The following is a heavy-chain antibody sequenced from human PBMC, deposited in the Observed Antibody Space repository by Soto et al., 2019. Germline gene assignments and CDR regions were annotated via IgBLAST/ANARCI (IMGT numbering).Heavy chain of an antibody. CDR1: GGSIRTGDYY. CDR3: ASVMVVVPAPGEAYYYYGMDV. J-gene: IGHJ6*02. V-gene: IGHV4-30-4*01. Sequence: PSETLSLTCTVSGGSIRTGDYYWSWIRQPPGKGLEWIGYIYYSESTYYNPSLKSRVTISVYTSKNQFSLKLSSVTAADTAVYYCASVMVVVPAPGEAYYYYGMDVWGQGTTVTVSS. D-gene: IGHD2-2*01. CDR2: IYYSEST.